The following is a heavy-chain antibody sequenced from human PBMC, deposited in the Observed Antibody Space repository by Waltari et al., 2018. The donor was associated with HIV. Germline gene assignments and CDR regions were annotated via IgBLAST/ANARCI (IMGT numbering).Heavy chain of an antibody. CDR3: SRGRGYSYGYSDL. J-gene: IGHJ4*02. CDR1: GYTFTNYD. V-gene: IGHV1-8*01. Sequence: QVQLVQSGAEVRTPGASVMVSCKAPGYTFTNYDINWVRQAPGQGLEWMGWINPNSGNTGYAQKFQGRVTMTRDTSRSTAYMELTSLTSEDTAVYHCSRGRGYSYGYSDLWGQGTLVTVSS. CDR2: INPNSGNT. D-gene: IGHD5-18*01.